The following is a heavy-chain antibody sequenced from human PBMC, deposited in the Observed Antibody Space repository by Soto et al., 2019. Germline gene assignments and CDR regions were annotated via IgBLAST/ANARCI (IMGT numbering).Heavy chain of an antibody. CDR2: ISGSGGST. CDR1: GFTFSSYA. D-gene: IGHD3-3*01. CDR3: AKEPAGGRFLEWLGREYGMDV. Sequence: GGSLRLSCAASGFTFSSYAMSWVRQAPGKGLEWVSAISGSGGSTYYADSVKGRFTISRDNSKNTLYLQMNSLRAEDTAVYYCAKEPAGGRFLEWLGREYGMDVWGQGTTVTVYS. J-gene: IGHJ6*02. V-gene: IGHV3-23*01.